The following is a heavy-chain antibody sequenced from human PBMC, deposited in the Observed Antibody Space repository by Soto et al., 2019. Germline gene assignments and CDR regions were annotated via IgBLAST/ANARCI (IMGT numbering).Heavy chain of an antibody. CDR3: ATEAGYCSRTSCYRRTLDT. CDR2: INTDGGSS. V-gene: IGHV3-74*03. D-gene: IGHD2-2*01. CDR1: GFTFSGHW. Sequence: EVQLVESGGDLVQPGGSLRLSCAASGFTFSGHWMHWVRQVPGKGLEWVSRINTDGGSSAYADSVKGRFTISRDNAKNTLYLKVNGLRAENTDEYYCATEAGYCSRTSCYRRTLDTWRQGTTVTVSS. J-gene: IGHJ3*02.